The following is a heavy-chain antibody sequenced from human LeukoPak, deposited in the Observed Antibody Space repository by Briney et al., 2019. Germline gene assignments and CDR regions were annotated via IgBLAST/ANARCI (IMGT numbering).Heavy chain of an antibody. CDR1: GFTFSSYA. V-gene: IGHV3-23*01. J-gene: IGHJ4*02. D-gene: IGHD4-17*01. CDR3: AKGLFESDGDYGDYPYYFDY. Sequence: PGGSLRLSCAACGFTFSSYAMSWVRQAPGKGLEWVSAISGSGGSTYYADPVKGRFTISRDNSKNTLYLQMNSLRAEDTAVYYCAKGLFESDGDYGDYPYYFDYWGQGTLVTVSS. CDR2: ISGSGGST.